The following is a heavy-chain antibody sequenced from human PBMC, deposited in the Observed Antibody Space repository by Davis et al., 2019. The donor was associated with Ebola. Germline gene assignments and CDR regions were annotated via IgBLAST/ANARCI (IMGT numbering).Heavy chain of an antibody. D-gene: IGHD3-10*01. V-gene: IGHV4-59*05. Sequence: MPSETLSLTCTVSGGSISSYFWSWIRQPPGKGLEWIGSIYYSGSTYYNPSLKSRVTISVDTSKNQFSLKLSSVTAADTAVYYCASHPYYYGSGSYYNPEYFQHWGQGTLVTVSS. CDR3: ASHPYYYGSGSYYNPEYFQH. CDR1: GGSISSYF. CDR2: IYYSGST. J-gene: IGHJ1*01.